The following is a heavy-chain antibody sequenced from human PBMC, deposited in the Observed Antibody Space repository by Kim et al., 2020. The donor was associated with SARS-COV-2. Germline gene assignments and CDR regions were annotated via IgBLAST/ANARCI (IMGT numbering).Heavy chain of an antibody. J-gene: IGHJ5*02. CDR1: GFTFSNYA. CDR2: INWNDDTT. Sequence: GGSLRLSCVGSGFTFSNYALSWVRQAPGKGLEWVSAINWNDDTTGYADSVKGRFTISRDKSRNTLYLQMNSLRVEDTAVYYCARSGSEASWDNWFDPWGQGTLVTVSS. CDR3: ARSGSEASWDNWFDP. D-gene: IGHD3-10*01. V-gene: IGHV3-23*01.